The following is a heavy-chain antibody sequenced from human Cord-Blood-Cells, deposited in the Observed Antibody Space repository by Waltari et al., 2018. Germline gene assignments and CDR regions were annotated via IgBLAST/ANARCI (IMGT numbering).Heavy chain of an antibody. CDR1: GGSISSSY. Sequence: QVQLQESGPGLVKPSETLSLTCTVPGGSISSSYWRWIRQPAGKGLEWIGRLYTSGSTNYNPSLKSRVTMSVDTSKNQFSLKLSSVTAADTAVYYCARVPDSSGYNWFDPWGQGTLVTVSS. CDR3: ARVPDSSGYNWFDP. CDR2: LYTSGST. D-gene: IGHD3-22*01. V-gene: IGHV4-4*07. J-gene: IGHJ5*02.